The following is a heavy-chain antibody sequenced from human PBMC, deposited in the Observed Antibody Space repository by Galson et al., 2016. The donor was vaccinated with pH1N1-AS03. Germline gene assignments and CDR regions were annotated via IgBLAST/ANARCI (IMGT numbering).Heavy chain of an antibody. CDR2: ISESGSGT. CDR3: GGRDGWINDY. J-gene: IGHJ4*02. D-gene: IGHD2-2*03. V-gene: IGHV3-11*01. Sequence: SLRLSCAASGFTFSDNQMSWIKRGPGRGLEYGGYISESGSGTVYRDSVKGRFTISRDNAKNSLSLQMSSLRVEDTAFYYCGGRDGWINDYWGQGILVTVSS. CDR1: GFTFSDNQ.